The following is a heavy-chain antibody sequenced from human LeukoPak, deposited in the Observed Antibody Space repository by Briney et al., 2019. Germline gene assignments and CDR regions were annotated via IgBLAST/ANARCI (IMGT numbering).Heavy chain of an antibody. V-gene: IGHV3-30*18. J-gene: IGHJ4*02. CDR3: AKSNGSGSYYKLDY. D-gene: IGHD3-10*01. Sequence: GGSLRLSCAASGFTFRAYGMHWVRQAPGKGLEWLAIISCDGSNTYYADSVKGRFTISRDNSKNTLYLQMNSLRAEDTAVYYCAKSNGSGSYYKLDYWGQGTLVTVSS. CDR1: GFTFRAYG. CDR2: ISCDGSNT.